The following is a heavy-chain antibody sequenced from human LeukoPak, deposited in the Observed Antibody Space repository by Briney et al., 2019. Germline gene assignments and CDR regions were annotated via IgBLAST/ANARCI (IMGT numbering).Heavy chain of an antibody. CDR1: GYSFTSYW. D-gene: IGHD3-3*01. Sequence: GESLKISCKGSGYSFTSYWIGWVRQMPGKGLEWMGIIYPGDSDTRYSPSFQGQVTISADESISTAYLQWSSLKASDTAMYYCARGYYDFWSGYYSNYYYGMDVWGQGTTVTVSS. J-gene: IGHJ6*02. CDR2: IYPGDSDT. CDR3: ARGYYDFWSGYYSNYYYGMDV. V-gene: IGHV5-51*01.